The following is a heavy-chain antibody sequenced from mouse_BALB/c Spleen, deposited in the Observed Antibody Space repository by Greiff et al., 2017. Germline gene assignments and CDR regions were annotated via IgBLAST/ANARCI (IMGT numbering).Heavy chain of an antibody. Sequence: VQLKESGPELVKPGASVKMSCKASGYTFTSYVMHWVKQKPGQGLEWIGYMNPYNDGTKYNEKFKGKATLTSDKSSSTAYMELSSLTSEDSAVYYCARYYGSSHYAMDYWGQGTSVTVSS. CDR3: ARYYGSSHYAMDY. V-gene: IGHV1-14*01. J-gene: IGHJ4*01. D-gene: IGHD1-1*01. CDR1: GYTFTSYV. CDR2: MNPYNDGT.